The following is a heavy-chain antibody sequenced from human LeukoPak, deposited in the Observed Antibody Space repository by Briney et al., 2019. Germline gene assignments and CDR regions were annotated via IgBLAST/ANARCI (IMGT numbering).Heavy chain of an antibody. Sequence: PSETLSLTCAVYGGSFSGYYWSWIRQPPGKGLERIGEINHSGSTNYNPSLKSRVTISVDTSKNQFSLKQSSVTAADTAVYYCARALNYGSGSYFIDPWGQGTLVTVSS. D-gene: IGHD3-10*01. CDR3: ARALNYGSGSYFIDP. V-gene: IGHV4-34*01. J-gene: IGHJ5*02. CDR2: INHSGST. CDR1: GGSFSGYY.